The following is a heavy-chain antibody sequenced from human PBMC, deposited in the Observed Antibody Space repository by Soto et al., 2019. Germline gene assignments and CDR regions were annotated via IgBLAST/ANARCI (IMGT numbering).Heavy chain of an antibody. J-gene: IGHJ4*02. CDR3: ARGDTQEQWLSDY. Sequence: QVQLVESGGGVVQPGRSLRLSCAASGFTFSSYAMHWVRQAPGKGLEWVAVISYDGSNKYYADSVKGRFTISRDNSKNTLYLQMNSLRAEDTAVYYCARGDTQEQWLSDYWGQGTLVTVSS. CDR1: GFTFSSYA. D-gene: IGHD6-19*01. CDR2: ISYDGSNK. V-gene: IGHV3-30-3*01.